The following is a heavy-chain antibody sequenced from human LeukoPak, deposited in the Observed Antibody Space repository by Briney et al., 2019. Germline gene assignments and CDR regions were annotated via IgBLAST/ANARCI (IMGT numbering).Heavy chain of an antibody. CDR2: IYYSGST. D-gene: IGHD3-22*01. CDR3: AATYYYDSSFDY. V-gene: IGHV4-59*01. Sequence: PSETLSLTCTVSGGSISSYYWSWLRQPPGKGLEWIGYIYYSGSTNYNPSLKSRVTISVDTSKNQFSLKLSSVTAADTAVYYCAATYYYDSSFDYWGQGTLVTVSS. J-gene: IGHJ4*02. CDR1: GGSISSYY.